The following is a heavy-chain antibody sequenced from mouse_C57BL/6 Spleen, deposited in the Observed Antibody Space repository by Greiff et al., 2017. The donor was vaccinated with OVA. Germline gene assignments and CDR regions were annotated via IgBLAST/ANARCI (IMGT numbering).Heavy chain of an antibody. J-gene: IGHJ3*01. CDR2: IDPSDSET. CDR3: ARSPRGGNYPFAY. Sequence: QVQLQQPGAELVRPGSSVKLSCKASGYTFTSYWMHWVKQRPIQGLEWIGNIDPSDSETHYNQKFKDKATLTVDKSSSTAYMQLSSLTSEDSAVYYCARSPRGGNYPFAYWGQGTLVTVSA. D-gene: IGHD2-1*01. V-gene: IGHV1-52*01. CDR1: GYTFTSYW.